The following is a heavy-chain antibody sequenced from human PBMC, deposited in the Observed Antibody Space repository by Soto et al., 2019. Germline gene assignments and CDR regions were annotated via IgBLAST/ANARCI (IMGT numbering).Heavy chain of an antibody. V-gene: IGHV4-31*03. CDR3: AREATGTTSTFDY. D-gene: IGHD4-17*01. CDR2: IYSSGST. CDR1: GGSVSSSSCY. J-gene: IGHJ4*02. Sequence: SETLSLTCTVSGGSVSSSSCYWGWIRQLPGKGLEWIGYIYSSGSTYYNPSLKSRLTISIDTSKNQFSLELSSVTAADTAVYYCAREATGTTSTFDYWRQGTLVTVSS.